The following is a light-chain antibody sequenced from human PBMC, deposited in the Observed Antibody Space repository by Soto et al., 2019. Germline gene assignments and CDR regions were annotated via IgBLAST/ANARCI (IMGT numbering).Light chain of an antibody. CDR3: SSYRDSRSRV. V-gene: IGLV2-14*01. Sequence: QSALTQPASVSGSPGQSITISCTGTTSDVGRYNFVSWYQQHPGKAPKVMIYEVTNRPSGVSNRFSGSKSGNTASLTISGLQSEDEADYYCSSYRDSRSRVFGTGTKVTVL. CDR1: TSDVGRYNF. J-gene: IGLJ1*01. CDR2: EVT.